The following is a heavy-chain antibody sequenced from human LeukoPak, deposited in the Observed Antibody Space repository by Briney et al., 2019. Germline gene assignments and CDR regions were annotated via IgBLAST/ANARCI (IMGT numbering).Heavy chain of an antibody. J-gene: IGHJ4*02. CDR3: ARDGYSGSSLFDS. CDR1: GGSITSHF. CDR2: IYHSGIT. D-gene: IGHD1-26*01. Sequence: SETLSLTCTVSGGSITSHFWSWIRQPPGKGLEWIGYIYHSGITHYNPSLKSRVTISVDTSKNQFSLELSSVTAADTAVYYCARDGYSGSSLFDSWGQGTLVTVSS. V-gene: IGHV4-59*11.